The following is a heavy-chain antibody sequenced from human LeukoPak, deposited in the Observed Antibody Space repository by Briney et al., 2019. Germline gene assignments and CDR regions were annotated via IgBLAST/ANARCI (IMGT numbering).Heavy chain of an antibody. J-gene: IGHJ4*02. CDR3: ARDISGRYSFDY. Sequence: PGGSLRLSCAASGFTFNSHAMHWVRQAPGKGLEWVSFLSYDGSVKYYTDSVKGRFTNSRDNSRNTLYLQMNSLGPQDTAVYYCARDISGRYSFDYWGQGTLVTVSS. V-gene: IGHV3-30-3*01. CDR2: LSYDGSVK. D-gene: IGHD1-26*01. CDR1: GFTFNSHA.